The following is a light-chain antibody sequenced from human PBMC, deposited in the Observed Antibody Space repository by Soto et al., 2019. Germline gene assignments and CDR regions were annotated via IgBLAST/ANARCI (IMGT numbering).Light chain of an antibody. V-gene: IGLV2-14*01. Sequence: QSALTQPASVSGSPGQSITISCTGTSSDVGGYNYVSWYQQHPGKAPKLMIYGVTNRPSGVSNRFSGSKSGNTASLTISGXXXXXXXXYYCSSYTSTSTPWVFGGGTQLTVL. CDR2: GVT. J-gene: IGLJ3*02. CDR3: SSYTSTSTPWV. CDR1: SSDVGGYNY.